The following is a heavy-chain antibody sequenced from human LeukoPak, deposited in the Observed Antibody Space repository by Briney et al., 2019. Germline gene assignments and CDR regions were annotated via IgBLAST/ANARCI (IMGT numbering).Heavy chain of an antibody. Sequence: SETLSLTCAVYGGSFSGYYWSWIRQPPGKGLEWIGEINHSGSTNYNPSLKSRVTVSVDTSKNQFSLKLSSVTAADTAVYYCARPGYYYGQYYFDYWGQGTLVTVSS. J-gene: IGHJ4*02. CDR2: INHSGST. D-gene: IGHD3-10*01. V-gene: IGHV4-34*01. CDR1: GGSFSGYY. CDR3: ARPGYYYGQYYFDY.